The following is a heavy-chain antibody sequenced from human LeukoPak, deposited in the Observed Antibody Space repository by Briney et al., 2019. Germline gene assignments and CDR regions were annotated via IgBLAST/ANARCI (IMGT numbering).Heavy chain of an antibody. CDR3: ARDVGILWFGEPPGDAFDI. J-gene: IGHJ3*02. CDR2: INPSGGRT. V-gene: IGHV1-46*01. CDR1: GYTFASYY. Sequence: ASVKVSCKASGYTFASYYIHWVRQAPGQGLEWMGAINPSGGRTTYAQKFQGRVTMTRDTSTSTVYMELSSLRSEDAAVYYCARDVGILWFGEPPGDAFDIWGQGTMVTVSS. D-gene: IGHD3-10*01.